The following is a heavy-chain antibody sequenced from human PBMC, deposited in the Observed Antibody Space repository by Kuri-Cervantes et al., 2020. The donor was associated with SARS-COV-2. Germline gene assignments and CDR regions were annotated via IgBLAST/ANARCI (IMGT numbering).Heavy chain of an antibody. Sequence: SETLSLTCAVFGGSFSGDYWSWIRQSPGKGLEWIGKINHSGSTNYNPSLSSRVTISVDMSKNQFSLRLSSVTAADTAMYYCARGREGVVPATILGLGYFLYFSMDVWGKGTSVTVSS. D-gene: IGHD2-2*01. CDR3: ARGREGVVPATILGLGYFLYFSMDV. J-gene: IGHJ6*03. V-gene: IGHV4-34*01. CDR1: GGSFSGDY. CDR2: INHSGST.